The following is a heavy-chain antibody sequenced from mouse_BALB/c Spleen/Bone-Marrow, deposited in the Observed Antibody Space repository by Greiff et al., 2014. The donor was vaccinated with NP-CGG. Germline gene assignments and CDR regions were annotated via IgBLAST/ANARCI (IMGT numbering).Heavy chain of an antibody. V-gene: IGHV1-7*01. J-gene: IGHJ1*01. Sequence: VQLQQSGAELAKPGASVKMSCKASGYTFTTHWIHWVKQRPGQGLEWIGYINPSTGNTEYNQKFRDRATLTADKSSSTPYMQLSSLTSEDSAVYYCARGLRDWYFDVWGAGTTVTVSS. CDR1: GYTFTTHW. CDR3: ARGLRDWYFDV. D-gene: IGHD2-4*01. CDR2: INPSTGNT.